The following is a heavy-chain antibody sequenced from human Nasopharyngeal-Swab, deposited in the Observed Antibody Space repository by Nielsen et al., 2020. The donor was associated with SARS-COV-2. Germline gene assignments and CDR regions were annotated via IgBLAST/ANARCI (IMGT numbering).Heavy chain of an antibody. CDR3: TRCGGSCYTGKDY. CDR1: GFIFSDSA. D-gene: IGHD2-15*01. J-gene: IGHJ4*02. Sequence: LSLTCAASGFIFSDSAIHWVRQASGKGLEWVGRIRSKGNSYATEYAASVEGRFPISRDDSKNTAYLQMNSLITEDTAVYYCTRCGGSCYTGKDYWGQGTLVTVSS. CDR2: IRSKGNSYAT. V-gene: IGHV3-73*01.